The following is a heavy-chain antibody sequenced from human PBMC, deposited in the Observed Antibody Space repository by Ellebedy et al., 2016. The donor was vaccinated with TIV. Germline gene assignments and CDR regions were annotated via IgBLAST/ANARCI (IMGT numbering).Heavy chain of an antibody. J-gene: IGHJ4*02. D-gene: IGHD3/OR15-3a*01. Sequence: ASVKVSXXASGSSFSTLAINWVRQAPGQGLEWMVVINPSGGSTTYAQKFQGRVTMTRDTSTSTAYMELSGLRSEDTAVYYCARGRAGLYDYWGQGALVTVSS. V-gene: IGHV1-46*01. CDR3: ARGRAGLYDY. CDR1: GSSFSTLA. CDR2: INPSGGST.